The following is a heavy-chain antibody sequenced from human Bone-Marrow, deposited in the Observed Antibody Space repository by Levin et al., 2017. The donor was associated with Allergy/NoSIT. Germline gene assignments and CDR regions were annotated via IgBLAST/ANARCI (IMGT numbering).Heavy chain of an antibody. CDR1: GGSISSGDYY. CDR3: ARELTYSSSWYPTAAWFDP. J-gene: IGHJ5*02. D-gene: IGHD6-13*01. Sequence: SQTLSLTCTVSGGSISSGDYYWSWIRQPPGKGLEWIGYIYYSGSTYYNPSLKSRVTISVDTSKNQFSLKLSSVTAADTAVYYCARELTYSSSWYPTAAWFDPWGQGTLVTVSS. CDR2: IYYSGST. V-gene: IGHV4-30-4*01.